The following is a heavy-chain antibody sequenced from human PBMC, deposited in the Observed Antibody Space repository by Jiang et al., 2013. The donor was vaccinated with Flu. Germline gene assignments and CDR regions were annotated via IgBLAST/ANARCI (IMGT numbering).Heavy chain of an antibody. CDR1: GGSISSYY. Sequence: LLKPSETLSLTCTVSGGSISSYYWSWIRQPPGKGLEWIGYIYYSGSTNYNPSLKSRVTISVDTSKNQFSLKLSSVTAADTAVYYCARLCPLRYYDFWSGYSYYFDYWGQGTLVTVSS. D-gene: IGHD3-3*01. J-gene: IGHJ4*02. CDR3: ARLCPLRYYDFWSGYSYYFDY. CDR2: IYYSGST. V-gene: IGHV4-59*08.